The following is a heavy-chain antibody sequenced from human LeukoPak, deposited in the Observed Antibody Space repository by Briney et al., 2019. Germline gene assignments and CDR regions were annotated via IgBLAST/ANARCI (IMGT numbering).Heavy chain of an antibody. CDR3: ARQTAMGRSGDY. D-gene: IGHD5-18*01. J-gene: IGHJ4*02. Sequence: GESLKISCKASGYSFTSYWIGWVRQMPGKGLEWMGIIDPSDSETRYTPSFQGQVTISADKSLSTAYLQWNSLKASDTAMYYCARQTAMGRSGDYWGQGHLVTVYS. V-gene: IGHV5-51*01. CDR1: GYSFTSYW. CDR2: IDPSDSET.